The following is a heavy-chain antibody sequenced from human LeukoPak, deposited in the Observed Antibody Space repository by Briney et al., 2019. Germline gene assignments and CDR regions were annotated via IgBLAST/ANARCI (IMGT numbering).Heavy chain of an antibody. CDR2: IYYSGST. J-gene: IGHJ3*02. Sequence: SETLSLTRTVSGGSISSGGYYWSWIRQHPGKGLEWIGYIYYSGSTYYNPSLKSRVTISVDTSKNQFSLKLSSVTAADTAVYYCARDGGYCSSTSCRRAFDIWGQGTMVTVSS. CDR1: GGSISSGGYY. D-gene: IGHD2-2*01. V-gene: IGHV4-31*03. CDR3: ARDGGYCSSTSCRRAFDI.